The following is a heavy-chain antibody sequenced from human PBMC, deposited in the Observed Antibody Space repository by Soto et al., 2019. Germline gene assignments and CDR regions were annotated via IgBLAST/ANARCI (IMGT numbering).Heavy chain of an antibody. Sequence: QVHLQKSGPGLVKPSETLSLTCAASGASIGSGGWWSWVRQPPGKGVWWIGEIFHDGNTNYSPSLKSRVTISVDKSQNQFSLNVYSVTAADTAVYYCARHEGWTGPDQWGQGTLVTVSS. CDR2: IFHDGNT. J-gene: IGHJ5*02. CDR3: ARHEGWTGPDQ. V-gene: IGHV4-4*02. CDR1: GASIGSGGW. D-gene: IGHD2-8*02.